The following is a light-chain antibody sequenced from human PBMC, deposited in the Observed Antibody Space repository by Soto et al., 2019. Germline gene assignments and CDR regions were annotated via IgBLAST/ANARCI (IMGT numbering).Light chain of an antibody. CDR3: SSYAGR. V-gene: IGLV2-8*01. CDR1: SSDVGGYNY. J-gene: IGLJ1*01. CDR2: EVS. Sequence: QSALTQPPSASGSPGQSVTISCTGTSSDVGGYNYVSWYQQHPGKAPKLMIYEVSKRPSGVPDRFSGSKSGNTASLPVSGLQAEDEADYYCSSYAGRFGTGTKVTVL.